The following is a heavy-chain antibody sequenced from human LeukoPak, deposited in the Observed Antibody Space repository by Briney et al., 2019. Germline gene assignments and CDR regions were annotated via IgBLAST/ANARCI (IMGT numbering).Heavy chain of an antibody. J-gene: IGHJ5*02. CDR3: ARVGEDIVVVPAAIGWFDP. CDR2: INHSGST. CDR1: GGSFSGYY. D-gene: IGHD2-2*01. V-gene: IGHV4-34*01. Sequence: PSETLSLTCAGYGGSFSGYYWSWIRQPPGKGLEWIGEINHSGSTNYNPSLKSRVTISVDTSKNQFSLKLSSVTAADTAVYYCARVGEDIVVVPAAIGWFDPWGQGTLVTVSS.